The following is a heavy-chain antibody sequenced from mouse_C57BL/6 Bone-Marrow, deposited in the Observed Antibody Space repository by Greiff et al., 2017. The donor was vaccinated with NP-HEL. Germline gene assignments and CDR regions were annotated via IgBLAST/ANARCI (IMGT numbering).Heavy chain of an antibody. CDR2: IYPRSGNT. D-gene: IGHD2-5*01. CDR3: ARSTTIVPHWYFEV. Sequence: QVHVKQSGAELARPGASVKLSCKASGYTFTSYGISWVKQRTGQGLEWIGEIYPRSGNTYYNEKFKGKATLTADKSSSTAYMELRSLTSEDSAVYFCARSTTIVPHWYFEVWGTGTTVTVSS. V-gene: IGHV1-81*01. J-gene: IGHJ1*03. CDR1: GYTFTSYG.